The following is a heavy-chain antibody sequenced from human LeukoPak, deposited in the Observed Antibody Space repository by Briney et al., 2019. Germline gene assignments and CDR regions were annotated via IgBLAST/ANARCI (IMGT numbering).Heavy chain of an antibody. V-gene: IGHV3-7*01. Sequence: PGGSLRLSCAASGFTFSSYWMSGVRQAPGKGLEWVANIQQGGSEKYYVDSVKGRFTTSRDNTKTSLYLQMNSLRAEDTVVYYCARSRVETSWSPNQDWGQGTLVTVSS. CDR3: ARSRVETSWSPNQD. D-gene: IGHD3-3*01. CDR2: IQQGGSEK. CDR1: GFTFSSYW. J-gene: IGHJ4*02.